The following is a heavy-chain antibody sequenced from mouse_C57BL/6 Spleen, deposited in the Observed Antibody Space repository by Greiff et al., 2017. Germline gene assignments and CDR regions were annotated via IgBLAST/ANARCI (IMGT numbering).Heavy chain of an antibody. CDR3: ASMVTTGAMDY. J-gene: IGHJ4*01. Sequence: EVKLVESGPGLVKPSQSLSLTCSVTGYSITSGYYWNWIRQFPGNKLEWMGYISYDGSNNYNPSLKNRISITLDTSKNQFFLKLNSVTTEDTATYYCASMVTTGAMDYWGQGTSVTVSS. CDR2: ISYDGSN. V-gene: IGHV3-6*01. CDR1: GYSITSGYY. D-gene: IGHD2-2*01.